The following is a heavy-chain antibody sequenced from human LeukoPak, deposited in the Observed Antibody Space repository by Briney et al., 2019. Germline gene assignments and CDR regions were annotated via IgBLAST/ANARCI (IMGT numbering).Heavy chain of an antibody. CDR1: GGTFSSYA. V-gene: IGHV1-69*13. Sequence: ASVKVSCKASGGTFSSYAISWVRQAPGQGLERMGGIIPIFGTANYAQKFQGRVTITADESTSTAYMELSSLGSEDTAVYYCARVVTRPRGPDVYYYYGMDVWGQGTTVTVSS. J-gene: IGHJ6*02. CDR3: ARVVTRPRGPDVYYYYGMDV. D-gene: IGHD1-14*01. CDR2: IIPIFGTA.